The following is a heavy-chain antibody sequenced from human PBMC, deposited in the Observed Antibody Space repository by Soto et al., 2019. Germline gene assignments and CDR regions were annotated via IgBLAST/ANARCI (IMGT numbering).Heavy chain of an antibody. CDR2: ISAYNGNT. Sequence: QVQLVQSGAEVKKPGASVKVSCKASGYTFTSYGISWVRQAPGQGLEWMGWISAYNGNTNYAQKLQGRVTMTTDTSTSTDYMELRSLSSDDTDVYYCARDDEETGSYYYDSSGYYPTSFWGQGTLVTVSS. CDR1: GYTFTSYG. D-gene: IGHD3-22*01. V-gene: IGHV1-18*01. J-gene: IGHJ4*02. CDR3: ARDDEETGSYYYDSSGYYPTSF.